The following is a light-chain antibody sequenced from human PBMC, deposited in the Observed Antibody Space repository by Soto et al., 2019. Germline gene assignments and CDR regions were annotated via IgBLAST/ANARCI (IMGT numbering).Light chain of an antibody. Sequence: QAVVTQEPSLTVSPGGTVTLTYASSTGAVTSGHYPYWFQQKPGQAPRTLIYDTTKKHSWTPARFSGSLLGDKAALTLSGAQPEDEADYYCLLTYSGTWVFGGGTKLTVL. V-gene: IGLV7-46*01. J-gene: IGLJ3*02. CDR1: TGAVTSGHY. CDR3: LLTYSGTWV. CDR2: DTT.